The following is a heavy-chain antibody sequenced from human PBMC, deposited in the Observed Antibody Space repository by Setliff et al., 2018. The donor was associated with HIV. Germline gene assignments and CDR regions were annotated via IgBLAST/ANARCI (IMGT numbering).Heavy chain of an antibody. CDR3: VRDYVRPGTVGTTSPLDN. CDR2: ISYDGSNI. CDR1: GYTFTSYY. J-gene: IGHJ1*01. Sequence: PGGSLRLSCKASGYTFTSYYMHWVRQAPGKGLEWMALISYDGSNIHYADSVKGRFTISRDNSKNTLTMVMNSLRAEDTAMYYCVRDYVRPGTVGTTSPLDNWGQGTLVTVSS. V-gene: IGHV3-30*07. D-gene: IGHD1-26*01.